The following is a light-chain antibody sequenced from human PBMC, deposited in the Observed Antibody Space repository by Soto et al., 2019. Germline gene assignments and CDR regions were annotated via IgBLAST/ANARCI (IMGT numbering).Light chain of an antibody. CDR1: SSNIGAGYD. J-gene: IGLJ1*01. V-gene: IGLV1-40*01. Sequence: QSVLTQPPSVSGAPGQRVTISCTGSSSNIGAGYDVHWYQQLPGTAPELLIYGNNNRPSGVPDRFSGSKSGSSPSLAITGLQAEDEADYYCQSYDNSLSGYVFGTGTKVTVL. CDR3: QSYDNSLSGYV. CDR2: GNN.